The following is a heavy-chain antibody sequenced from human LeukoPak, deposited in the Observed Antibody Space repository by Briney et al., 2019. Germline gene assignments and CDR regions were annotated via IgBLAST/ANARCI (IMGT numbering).Heavy chain of an antibody. J-gene: IGHJ4*02. CDR1: GFIFSSYW. V-gene: IGHV3-7*04. CDR2: IKPDGSNK. Sequence: GGSLRLSCAAYGFIFSSYWMNWVRQAPGKGLEWVANIKPDGSNKYYVDSVKGRFTISRDNAKNSLYLQMNSLRAEDTAVYYCARENFQYWAQGTLVTVSS. CDR3: ARENFQY.